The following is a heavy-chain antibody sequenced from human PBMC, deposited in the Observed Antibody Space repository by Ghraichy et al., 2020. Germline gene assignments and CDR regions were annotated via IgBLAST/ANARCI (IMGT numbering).Heavy chain of an antibody. CDR3: ARNVPVTPLGY. Sequence: GGSLRLSCAASGVTVSNNYMTWLRQAPGKGLELVSLIYSRGGTYYADSVKGRFTISRDSSKNTLYLQMNSLRAEDTAVYFCARNVPVTPLGYWGQGTLVTVSS. CDR2: IYSRGGT. D-gene: IGHD4-17*01. CDR1: GVTVSNNY. J-gene: IGHJ4*02. V-gene: IGHV3-53*01.